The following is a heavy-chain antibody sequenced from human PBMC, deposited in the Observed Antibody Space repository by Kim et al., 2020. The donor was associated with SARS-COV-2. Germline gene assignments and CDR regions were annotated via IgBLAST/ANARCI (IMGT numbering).Heavy chain of an antibody. D-gene: IGHD2-21*02. Sequence: GGSLRLSCAASGFTFSSYSMNWVRQAPGKGLEWVSYISSSSSTIYYADSVKGRFTISRDNAKNSLYLQMNSLRDEDTAVYYCARDYVWAYCGGDCSHPFYCYYYGMDVWGQGTTVTVSS. J-gene: IGHJ6*02. CDR3: ARDYVWAYCGGDCSHPFYCYYYGMDV. V-gene: IGHV3-48*02. CDR1: GFTFSSYS. CDR2: ISSSSSTI.